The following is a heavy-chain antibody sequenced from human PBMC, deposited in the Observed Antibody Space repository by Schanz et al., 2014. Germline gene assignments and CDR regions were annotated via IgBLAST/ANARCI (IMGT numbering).Heavy chain of an antibody. CDR2: ISGGGGTT. CDR3: AKDRSWDYDSSGYFDY. J-gene: IGHJ4*02. CDR1: EFTFSTDA. Sequence: DVHLLESGGGLVQPGGSLRLSCAASEFTFSTDAMSWVRQAPGKGLEWLSAISGGGGTTYYADSVKGRFTISRDNSKNTLYLQMNSLRAEDTAVYYCAKDRSWDYDSSGYFDYWGQGTLVTVSS. D-gene: IGHD3-22*01. V-gene: IGHV3-23*01.